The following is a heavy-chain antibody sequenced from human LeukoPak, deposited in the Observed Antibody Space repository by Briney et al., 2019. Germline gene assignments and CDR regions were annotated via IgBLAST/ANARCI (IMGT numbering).Heavy chain of an antibody. J-gene: IGHJ5*02. Sequence: GGSLRLSCAASGFTFSSYSMNWVRQTPGKGLEWVSYISSSSSTIYYADSVKGRFTISRDNAKNSLYLQMNSLRAEDTAVYYCARDNYYGSGSYYIRANWFDPWGQGTLVTVSS. V-gene: IGHV3-48*01. CDR1: GFTFSSYS. D-gene: IGHD3-10*01. CDR3: ARDNYYGSGSYYIRANWFDP. CDR2: ISSSSSTI.